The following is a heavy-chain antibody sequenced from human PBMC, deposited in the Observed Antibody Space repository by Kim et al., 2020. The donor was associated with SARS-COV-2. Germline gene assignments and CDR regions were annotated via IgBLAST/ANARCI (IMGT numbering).Heavy chain of an antibody. V-gene: IGHV4-61*01. CDR1: GGSVSSGSYY. Sequence: SETLSLTCTVSGGSVSSGSYYWSWIRQPPGKGLEWIGYIYYSGSTNYNPSLKSRVTISVDTSKNQFSLKLSSVTAADTAVYYCARANWDYDILTGYLPWGMDVWGQGTTVTVSS. D-gene: IGHD3-9*01. CDR3: ARANWDYDILTGYLPWGMDV. CDR2: IYYSGST. J-gene: IGHJ6*02.